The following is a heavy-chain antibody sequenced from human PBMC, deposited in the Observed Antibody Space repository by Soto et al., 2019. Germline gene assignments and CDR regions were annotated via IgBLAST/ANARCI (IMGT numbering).Heavy chain of an antibody. V-gene: IGHV3-33*01. Sequence: QVQLVESGGGVVQPGRSLRLSCAASGFTFSSYGMHWVRQAPGKGLEWVAVIWYDGSNKYYADSVKGRFTISRDNSKNTLYLQMNSLRAEDTAVYYCARVKRDCSSTSCYAGAPSYYGMDVWGQGTTVTVSS. CDR1: GFTFSSYG. J-gene: IGHJ6*02. CDR3: ARVKRDCSSTSCYAGAPSYYGMDV. CDR2: IWYDGSNK. D-gene: IGHD2-2*01.